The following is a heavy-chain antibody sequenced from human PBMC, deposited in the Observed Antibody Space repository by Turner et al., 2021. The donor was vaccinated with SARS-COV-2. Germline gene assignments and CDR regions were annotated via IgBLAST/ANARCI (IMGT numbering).Heavy chain of an antibody. Sequence: QVQLVQSGAEVKKPGASVTVTCKVSGYTLIELSMHWVRQAPGKGLEWKGGFDPEDGETSYAQKFQGRVTMTEDTSTDTAYMELSSLRSEDTAVYYCATAPANYYDSSGSKGFYYYYYGMDVWGQGTTVTVSS. V-gene: IGHV1-24*01. D-gene: IGHD3-22*01. J-gene: IGHJ6*02. CDR2: FDPEDGET. CDR1: GYTLIELS. CDR3: ATAPANYYDSSGSKGFYYYYYGMDV.